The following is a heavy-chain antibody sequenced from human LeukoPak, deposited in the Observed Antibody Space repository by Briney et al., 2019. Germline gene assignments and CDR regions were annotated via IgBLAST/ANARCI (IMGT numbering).Heavy chain of an antibody. CDR2: IYHSGST. J-gene: IGHJ3*02. CDR3: ARYTRSLPLWVIAFDI. V-gene: IGHV4-4*02. CDR1: GGSISSSNW. D-gene: IGHD2-21*01. Sequence: PSETLSLTCAVSGGSISSSNWWSWVRQPPGKGLEWIGEIYHSGSTNYDPSLKSRVTISVDTSKNQFSLKLSSVTAADTAVYYCARYTRSLPLWVIAFDIWGQGTMVTVSS.